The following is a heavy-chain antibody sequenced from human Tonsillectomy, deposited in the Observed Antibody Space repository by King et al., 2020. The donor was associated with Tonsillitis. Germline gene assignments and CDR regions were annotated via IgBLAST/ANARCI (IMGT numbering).Heavy chain of an antibody. CDR2: SYHSGST. J-gene: IGHJ4*02. Sequence: QLQESGPGLVKPSETLSLTCAVSTSSISSGYYWGWIRQPPGKGLGWIGSSYHSGSTYYNPSLTSRVTISVDTSKHQFSLKLSSVTAADTAVYFCAAGIAAADPIHYWGQGTLVTVSS. CDR3: AAGIAAADPIHY. D-gene: IGHD6-13*01. CDR1: TSSISSGYY. V-gene: IGHV4-38-2*01.